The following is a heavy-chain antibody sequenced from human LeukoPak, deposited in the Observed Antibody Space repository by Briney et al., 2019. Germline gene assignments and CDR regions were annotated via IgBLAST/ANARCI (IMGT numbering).Heavy chain of an antibody. CDR3: ARGPPDYYGSGREY. V-gene: IGHV1-2*02. CDR1: GYTFTGYY. D-gene: IGHD3-10*01. J-gene: IGHJ4*02. Sequence: GASVKVSCKASGYTFTGYYMHWVRQAPGQGLEWMGWINPNSGGTNYAQKFQGRVTMTRDTSISTAYMELSRLRSDDTAVYYCARGPPDYYGSGREYWGQGTLVTVSS. CDR2: INPNSGGT.